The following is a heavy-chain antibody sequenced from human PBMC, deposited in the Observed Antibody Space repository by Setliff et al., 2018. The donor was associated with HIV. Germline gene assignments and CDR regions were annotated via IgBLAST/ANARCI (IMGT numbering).Heavy chain of an antibody. CDR1: GFSLNTSGVG. CDR2: IDYRGST. CDR3: ARAIRRAPPSDYLPGDCFDS. V-gene: IGHV4-61*05. J-gene: IGHJ4*02. Sequence: SGPTLVNPTQTLTLTCTFSGFSLNTSGVGVGWIRQPPGKGLEWIGDIDYRGSTNYNPSLQSRVIISADTSKNQFSLRLTSVTAADTAVYYCARAIRRAPPSDYLPGDCFDSWGRGTLVTVSS. D-gene: IGHD4-17*01.